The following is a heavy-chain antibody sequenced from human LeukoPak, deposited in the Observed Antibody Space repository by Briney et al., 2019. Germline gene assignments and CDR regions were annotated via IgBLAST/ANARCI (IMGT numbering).Heavy chain of an antibody. D-gene: IGHD2-15*01. Sequence: PGGSLRLSCLASGFSFSTYSLSWVRQAPGKGLEWVSALSDGKQVPYYADSVKGRFTISRDNAKNTLYLHMNSLRADDTAVYYCARGGSCSGGNCKYTRKEIGYWGQGTLVTVSS. CDR2: LSDGKQVP. V-gene: IGHV3-23*01. CDR1: GFSFSTYS. J-gene: IGHJ4*02. CDR3: ARGGSCSGGNCKYTRKEIGY.